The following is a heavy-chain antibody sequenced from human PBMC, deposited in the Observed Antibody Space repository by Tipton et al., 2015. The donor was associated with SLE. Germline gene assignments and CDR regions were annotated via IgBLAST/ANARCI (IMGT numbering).Heavy chain of an antibody. V-gene: IGHV4-59*08. CDR2: ISYSGST. CDR3: ARVVEDMVRGAHFDY. Sequence: GLVKPSETLSLTCTVSGGSISSHYWSWIRQPPGKGLEWIGYISYSGSTNYNPSLKSRVTISVDTSKNQFSLKLSSVTAADTAVYYCARVVEDMVRGAHFDYWGQGTLVTVSS. CDR1: GGSISSHY. J-gene: IGHJ4*02. D-gene: IGHD3-10*01.